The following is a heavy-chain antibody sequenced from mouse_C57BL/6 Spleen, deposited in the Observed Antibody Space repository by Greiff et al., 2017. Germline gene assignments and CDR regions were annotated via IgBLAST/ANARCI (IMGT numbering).Heavy chain of an antibody. J-gene: IGHJ1*03. CDR2: IYPGSGST. CDR3: ARGDYGSVYWYFDV. CDR1: GYTFTSYW. V-gene: IGHV1-55*01. D-gene: IGHD1-1*01. Sequence: QVQLQQPGAELVKPGASVKMSCKASGYTFTSYWITWVKQRPGQGLEWIGDIYPGSGSTNYNEKFKSKATLTVDTSSSTAYMQLSSLTSEDSAVYRWARGDYGSVYWYFDVWGTGTTVTVSS.